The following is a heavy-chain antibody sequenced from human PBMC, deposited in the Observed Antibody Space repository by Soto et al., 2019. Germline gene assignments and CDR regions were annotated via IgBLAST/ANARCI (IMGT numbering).Heavy chain of an antibody. CDR3: AKVRTSNRFGEAGDAFDI. Sequence: GGFLRLSCAASGFTFDDYAMHWVRQAPGKGLEWVSGISWNSGSIGYADSVKGRFTISRDNAKNSLYLQMNSLRAEDTALYYCAKVRTSNRFGEAGDAFDIWGQGTMVTVSS. D-gene: IGHD3-10*01. CDR1: GFTFDDYA. CDR2: ISWNSGSI. V-gene: IGHV3-9*01. J-gene: IGHJ3*02.